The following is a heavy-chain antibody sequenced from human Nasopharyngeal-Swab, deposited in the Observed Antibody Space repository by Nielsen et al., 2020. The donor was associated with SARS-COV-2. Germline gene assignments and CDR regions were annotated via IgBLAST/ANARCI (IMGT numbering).Heavy chain of an antibody. CDR2: IRSKAYGGTT. J-gene: IGHJ4*02. D-gene: IGHD3-3*01. V-gene: IGHV3-49*02. CDR3: TSNTYYDFWSGDGFDY. Sequence: WIRQPPGKGLEWVGFIRSKAYGGTTEYAASVKGRFTISRDDSKSIAYLQMNSLKTEDTAVYYCTSNTYYDFWSGDGFDYWGLGTLVTVSS.